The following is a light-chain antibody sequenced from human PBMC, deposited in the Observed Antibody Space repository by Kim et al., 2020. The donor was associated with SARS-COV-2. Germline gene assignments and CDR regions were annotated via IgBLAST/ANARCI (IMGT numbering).Light chain of an antibody. Sequence: APGKTARITWGGNNIGSKRVQWYQQKPGQAPVLVIYYDSDRPSGIPERFSGSNSGKTATLTISRVEAGDEADYYCQVWDSSSDHRVFGGGTQLTVL. CDR3: QVWDSSSDHRV. J-gene: IGLJ3*02. V-gene: IGLV3-21*04. CDR2: YDS. CDR1: NIGSKR.